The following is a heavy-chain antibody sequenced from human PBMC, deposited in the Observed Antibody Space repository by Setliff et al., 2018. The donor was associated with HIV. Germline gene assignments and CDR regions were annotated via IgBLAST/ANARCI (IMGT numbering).Heavy chain of an antibody. Sequence: SETLSLTCTVSGDFSNIQWWTWMRQSPGLGLQWIGSIHHSGATRYNPDLKSRVTISLDTSKNQFSLRLISVTAADTAIYYCARDPGQWLVKGGMDVWGQGIAVTVSS. CDR1: GDFSNIQW. J-gene: IGHJ6*02. V-gene: IGHV4-59*11. CDR2: IHHSGAT. CDR3: ARDPGQWLVKGGMDV. D-gene: IGHD6-19*01.